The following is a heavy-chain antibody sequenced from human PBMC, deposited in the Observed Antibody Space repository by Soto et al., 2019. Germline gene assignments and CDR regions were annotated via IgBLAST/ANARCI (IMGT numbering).Heavy chain of an antibody. CDR2: ISYDGSNK. V-gene: IGHV3-30*03. J-gene: IGHJ4*02. D-gene: IGHD6-19*01. Sequence: GGSLRLSCAASGFTFSSYGMHWVRQAPGKGLEWVAVISYDGSNKYYADSVKGRFTISRDNSKNTLYLQMSSLRSEDTAVYYCARVAVGSYYFDYWGQGTLVTVSS. CDR1: GFTFSSYG. CDR3: ARVAVGSYYFDY.